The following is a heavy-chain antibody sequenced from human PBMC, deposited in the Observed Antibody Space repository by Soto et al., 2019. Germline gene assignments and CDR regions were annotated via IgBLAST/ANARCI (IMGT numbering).Heavy chain of an antibody. V-gene: IGHV4-39*07. Sequence: SETLSLTCTVSGGSISSSGHYWDWIRQPPKKGLEWIGSVFYSGSTNYNPSLKSRVTISVDTSKNQFSLKLSSVTAADTAVYYCARCSGGSCYTFDYWGQGTLVTVSS. J-gene: IGHJ4*02. CDR1: GGSISSSGHY. CDR2: VFYSGST. D-gene: IGHD2-15*01. CDR3: ARCSGGSCYTFDY.